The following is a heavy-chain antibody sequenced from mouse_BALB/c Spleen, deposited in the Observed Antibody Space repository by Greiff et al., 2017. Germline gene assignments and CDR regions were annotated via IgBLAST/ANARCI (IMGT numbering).Heavy chain of an antibody. CDR2: ISSGGGST. V-gene: IGHV5-12-1*01. D-gene: IGHD1-1*01. J-gene: IGHJ1*01. CDR3: ARPSTVDWYFDV. CDR1: GFAFSSYD. Sequence: EVKVVESGGGLVKPGGSLKLSCAASGFAFSSYDMSWVRQTPEKRLEWVAYISSGGGSTYYPDTVKGRFTISRDNAKNTLYLQMSSLKSEDTAMYYCARPSTVDWYFDVWGAGTTVTVSS.